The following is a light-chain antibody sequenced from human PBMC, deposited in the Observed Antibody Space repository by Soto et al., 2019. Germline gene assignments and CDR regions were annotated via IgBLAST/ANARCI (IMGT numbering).Light chain of an antibody. CDR1: QSVSSN. CDR3: QQRNNWPPIT. J-gene: IGKJ5*01. CDR2: DAS. V-gene: IGKV3-11*01. Sequence: IVMTQSPATLSVSPGERATLSCRASQSVSSNLAWYQQKPGQAPRPLIYDASNRATGIPARFSGSGSGTDFTLTISSLEPEDFAVYYCQQRNNWPPITFGQGTRLEIK.